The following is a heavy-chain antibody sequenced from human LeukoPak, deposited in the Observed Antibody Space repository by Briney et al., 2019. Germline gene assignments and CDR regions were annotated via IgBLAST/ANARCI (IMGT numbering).Heavy chain of an antibody. CDR1: GGTFSSYA. D-gene: IGHD3-10*01. V-gene: IGHV1-69*04. J-gene: IGHJ6*01. CDR3: ARSRFGDYGMDV. CDR2: IIPILGIA. Sequence: ASVKVSCKASGGTFSSYAISWVRQAPGQGLEWMGRIIPILGIANYAQKFQGRVTITADKSTSTAYMELSSLRSEDTAVYYCARSRFGDYGMDVWGQGTTVTDSS.